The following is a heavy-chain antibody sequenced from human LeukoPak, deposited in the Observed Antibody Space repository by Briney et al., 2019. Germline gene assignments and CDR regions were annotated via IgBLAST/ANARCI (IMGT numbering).Heavy chain of an antibody. CDR2: IYPGDSDT. CDR1: GYSFTSYW. CDR3: ALGTTQMNNWFDP. Sequence: GESLKISCKGSGYSFTSYWIGWVRQMPGKGLEWMGIIYPGDSDTRYSPSFQGQVTISADKSISTAYLQWSSLKASGTAMYYCALGTTQMNNWFDPWGQGTLVTVSS. J-gene: IGHJ5*02. D-gene: IGHD4-11*01. V-gene: IGHV5-51*01.